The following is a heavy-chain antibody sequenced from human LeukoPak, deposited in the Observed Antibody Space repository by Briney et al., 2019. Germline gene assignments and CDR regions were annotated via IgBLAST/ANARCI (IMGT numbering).Heavy chain of an antibody. CDR2: INPNSGGT. V-gene: IGHV1-2*02. D-gene: IGHD6-13*01. J-gene: IGHJ4*02. CDR3: ARDLDGSSGCDY. Sequence: GASLKVSCKASGYTFTGYFMHWVRQAPGQGLEWMGWINPNSGGTNYAQKFQGRVTMTSDTSISTAYIELTRLRSDDTAVYYCARDLDGSSGCDYWGQGTLVTVSS. CDR1: GYTFTGYF.